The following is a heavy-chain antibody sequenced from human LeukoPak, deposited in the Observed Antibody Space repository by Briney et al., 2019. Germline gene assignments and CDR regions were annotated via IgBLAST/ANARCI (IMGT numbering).Heavy chain of an antibody. Sequence: SVTVSCMASGYTFTGYFMHWVRQAPGQGLAWMGWMKPNSGGTHYAQKFQGRVTMTRDTSISTAYMELSRLRSDDTAVYYCARVERYYYYYGMDVWGQGTTVTVSS. CDR2: MKPNSGGT. J-gene: IGHJ6*02. CDR1: GYTFTGYF. V-gene: IGHV1-2*02. D-gene: IGHD1-14*01. CDR3: ARVERYYYYYGMDV.